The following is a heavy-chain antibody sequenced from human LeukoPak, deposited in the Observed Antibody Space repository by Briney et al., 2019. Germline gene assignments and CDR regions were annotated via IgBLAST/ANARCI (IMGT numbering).Heavy chain of an antibody. CDR2: ISWNSGSI. D-gene: IGHD3-22*01. V-gene: IGHV3-9*01. CDR1: GFTFDDYA. J-gene: IGHJ4*02. Sequence: PGGSLRLSCAASGFTFDDYAMHWVRQAPGKGLEWVSGISWNSGSIGYADSVKGRFTISRDNAKNSLYLQMNSLRAEDTALYYCAKSYDSSGYYYGGGFDYWGQGTLVTVSS. CDR3: AKSYDSSGYYYGGGFDY.